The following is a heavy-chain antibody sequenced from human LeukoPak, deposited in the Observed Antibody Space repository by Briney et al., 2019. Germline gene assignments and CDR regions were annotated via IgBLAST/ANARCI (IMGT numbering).Heavy chain of an antibody. J-gene: IGHJ4*02. CDR3: AGSIAARFDY. Sequence: PSETLSLTCTVSGGSIRSSNHYWGWIRQPPGKGLEWIGSIYYSGSTYYNPSLKSRVTISVDASKNQFSLKLSSVTAADTAVYYCAGSIAARFDYWGQGTLVTVSS. CDR2: IYYSGST. V-gene: IGHV4-39*07. D-gene: IGHD6-6*01. CDR1: GGSIRSSNHY.